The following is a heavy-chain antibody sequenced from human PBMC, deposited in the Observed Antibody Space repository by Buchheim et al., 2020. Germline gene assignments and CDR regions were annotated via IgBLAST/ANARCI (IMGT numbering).Heavy chain of an antibody. J-gene: IGHJ6*02. Sequence: EVQLLESGGGLVQPGGSLRLSYAASGFTFSSYAMSWVRQAPGKGLEWVSAISGSGGSTYYADSVKGRFTISRDNSKNTLYLQMNSLRAEDTAVYYCAKGGSGYYTGYYYGMDVWGQGTT. CDR3: AKGGSGYYTGYYYGMDV. CDR2: ISGSGGST. V-gene: IGHV3-23*01. D-gene: IGHD3-3*01. CDR1: GFTFSSYA.